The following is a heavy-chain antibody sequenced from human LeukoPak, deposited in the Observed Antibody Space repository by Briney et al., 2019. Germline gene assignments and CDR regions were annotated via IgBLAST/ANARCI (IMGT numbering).Heavy chain of an antibody. Sequence: PGRSLRLSCAASGFIFRRNGMHWVRQVPGKGLEWVAVIWYDGSKTYYADSVKGRFTISRDNSRNTLYLQMNSLRAEDTAVYYCAKDRVGPRDAFDIWGQGTMVTVSS. CDR3: AKDRVGPRDAFDI. CDR2: IWYDGSKT. CDR1: GFIFRRNG. V-gene: IGHV3-33*06. J-gene: IGHJ3*02. D-gene: IGHD1-26*01.